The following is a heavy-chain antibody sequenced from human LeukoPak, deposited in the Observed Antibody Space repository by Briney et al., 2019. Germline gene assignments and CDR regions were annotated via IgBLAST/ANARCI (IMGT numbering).Heavy chain of an antibody. J-gene: IGHJ3*02. CDR1: GGSISSYY. V-gene: IGHV4-59*01. CDR2: IYYSGST. CDR3: ARVAVTTGAFDI. D-gene: IGHD1-14*01. Sequence: PSETLSLTCTVSGGSISSYYWSWIRQPAGKGLEWIGYIYYSGSTNYNPSLKSRVTISVDTSKNQFSLKLSSVTAADTAVYYCARVAVTTGAFDIWGQGTMVTVSS.